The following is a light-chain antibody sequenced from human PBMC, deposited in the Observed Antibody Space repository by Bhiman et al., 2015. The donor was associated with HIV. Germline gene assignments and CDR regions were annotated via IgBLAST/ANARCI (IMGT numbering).Light chain of an antibody. J-gene: IGLJ3*02. V-gene: IGLV3-1*01. CDR3: QAWDSSTGV. Sequence: SFELTQSPSVSVSPGQTARITCSGDGLPRQYACWYQQKPGQSPILVIYQDNMRPSGIPERFSGSYSGNTATLTISGTQAMDEADYYCQAWDSSTGVFGGGTKLTVL. CDR1: GLPRQY. CDR2: QDN.